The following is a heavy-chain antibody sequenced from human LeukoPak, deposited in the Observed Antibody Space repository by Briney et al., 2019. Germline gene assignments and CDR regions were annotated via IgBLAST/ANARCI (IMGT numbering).Heavy chain of an antibody. CDR1: GYTFTGYY. J-gene: IGHJ6*02. D-gene: IGHD6-13*01. CDR3: ARGPYSSSWPTYYYYGMDV. V-gene: IGHV1-2*02. Sequence: WASFKISCKASGYTFTGYYMQWVRQDPGQGLEWMGWIIPNSGGTNYAQKFQGRVTMTRDTSISTAYMELSRLRSDDTAVYYCARGPYSSSWPTYYYYGMDVWGQGTTVTVSS. CDR2: IIPNSGGT.